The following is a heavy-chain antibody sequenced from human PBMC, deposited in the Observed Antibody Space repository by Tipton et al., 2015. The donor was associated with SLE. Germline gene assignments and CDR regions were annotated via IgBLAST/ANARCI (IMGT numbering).Heavy chain of an antibody. D-gene: IGHD2-15*01. CDR2: INHRGKT. Sequence: TLSLTCAVYGGSFSGYYWTWIRQPPGKGLEWIGEINHRGKTNYNPSLKSRVTISVDTSKNQFSLKLSSVTAADTAVYYCARDGSSDYYYGMDVWGQGTTVTVSS. V-gene: IGHV4-34*01. J-gene: IGHJ6*02. CDR3: ARDGSSDYYYGMDV. CDR1: GGSFSGYY.